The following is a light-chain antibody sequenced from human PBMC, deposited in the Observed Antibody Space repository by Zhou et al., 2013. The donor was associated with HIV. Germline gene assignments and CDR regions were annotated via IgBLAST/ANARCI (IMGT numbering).Light chain of an antibody. CDR1: QNVNQW. CDR3: QQYKIYPLT. Sequence: DIQMTQSPSTLSASVGDRVTITCRASQNVNQWLAWYQQKPGKAPKVLIYKTSSLESGVPSKFSGSGSGTDFTLTISNLQPEDIATYYCQQYKIYPLTFGGGTKVEIK. V-gene: IGKV1-5*03. CDR2: KTS. J-gene: IGKJ4*01.